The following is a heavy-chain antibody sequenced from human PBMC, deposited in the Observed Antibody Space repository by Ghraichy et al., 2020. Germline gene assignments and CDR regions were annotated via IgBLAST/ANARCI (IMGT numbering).Heavy chain of an antibody. J-gene: IGHJ4*02. V-gene: IGHV4-39*01. CDR2: IYYSGSA. D-gene: IGHD3-10*01. CDR1: GGSISSSNSY. CDR3: ARQLGWFGESGLGRYYFDY. Sequence: SETLSLTCTVSGGSISSSNSYWGWIRQPPGKGLEWIGSIYYSGSAYYNPSLKSRVAISVDTSKNQFSLKLSSVTAADTAVYYCARQLGWFGESGLGRYYFDYWGQGTLVPVSS.